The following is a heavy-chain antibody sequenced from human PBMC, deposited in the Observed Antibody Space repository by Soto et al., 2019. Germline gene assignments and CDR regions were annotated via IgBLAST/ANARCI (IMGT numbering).Heavy chain of an antibody. CDR3: AHGGYGGYVPDY. CDR1: GFSLTTSGVA. CDR2: IYWDDDK. Sequence: QITLKESGPTLVKPTQTLTLTCTFSGFSLTTSGVAVGWIRQPPGKALEWLALIYWDDDKRYSPSLKSRLTTTMATSHNQVVLIMTNVDPVDTATYYCAHGGYGGYVPDYWGPGTLVTVSS. D-gene: IGHD5-12*01. J-gene: IGHJ4*02. V-gene: IGHV2-5*02.